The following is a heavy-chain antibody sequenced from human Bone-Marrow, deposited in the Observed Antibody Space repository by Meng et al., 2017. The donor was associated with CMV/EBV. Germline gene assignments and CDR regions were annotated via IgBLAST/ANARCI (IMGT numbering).Heavy chain of an antibody. J-gene: IGHJ3*02. CDR3: ARHARELLHDAFDI. CDR2: SSSSSTYI. Sequence: SCAASGFTFSSYAMNWVRQTPGKGLEWVSSSSSSSTYIYYADSVKGRFTISRDNAKNSLFLQMNNLRAEDTAVYYCARHARELLHDAFDIWGQGTMVTVSS. D-gene: IGHD2-15*01. CDR1: GFTFSSYA. V-gene: IGHV3-21*01.